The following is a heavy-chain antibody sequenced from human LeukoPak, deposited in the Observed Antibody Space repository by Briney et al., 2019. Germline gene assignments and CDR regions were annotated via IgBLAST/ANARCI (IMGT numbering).Heavy chain of an antibody. D-gene: IGHD4-17*01. Sequence: GGSLRLSCATSGFTFGGYSMNWVRQAPGKGLEWISYISSSSINIHYGDSVKGRFTISRDNAENSLYLQMNSLRAEDTAVYYCAREQYGDHFDNWGQGTLVTVSS. CDR2: ISSSSINI. V-gene: IGHV3-48*01. CDR1: GFTFGGYS. CDR3: AREQYGDHFDN. J-gene: IGHJ4*02.